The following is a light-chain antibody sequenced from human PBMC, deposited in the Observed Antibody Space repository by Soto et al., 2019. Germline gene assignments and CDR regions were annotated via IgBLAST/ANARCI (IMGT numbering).Light chain of an antibody. V-gene: IGKV1-6*02. Sequence: AIQMAQSPSSLSASVGDRVTITCRASQGIGNDVGWFQQKPGKAPKLLIYAAATLQSGVPPRFSGSRSGTDFTLTISSLQPEDFATYYCLPDHNYPLTFGGGTKVEIK. CDR1: QGIGND. CDR2: AAA. CDR3: LPDHNYPLT. J-gene: IGKJ4*01.